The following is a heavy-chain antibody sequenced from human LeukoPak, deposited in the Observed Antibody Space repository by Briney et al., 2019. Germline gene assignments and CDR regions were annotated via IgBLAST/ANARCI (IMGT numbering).Heavy chain of an antibody. J-gene: IGHJ3*02. CDR3: AKVLRDGYNYDAFDI. D-gene: IGHD5-24*01. CDR1: GFTFSNYA. CDR2: ISDGGRST. Sequence: PGGSLRLSCAASGFTFSNYAMSWARQAPGKGLEWVSTISDGGRSTYYKNSVEGRFTISRDNSKNTVYLQMNSLRAEDTAIYSCAKVLRDGYNYDAFDIWGQGTMVTVSS. V-gene: IGHV3-23*01.